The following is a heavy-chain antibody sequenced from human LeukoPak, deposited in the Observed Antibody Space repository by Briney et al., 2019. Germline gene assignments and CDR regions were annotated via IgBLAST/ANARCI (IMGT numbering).Heavy chain of an antibody. V-gene: IGHV4-59*01. CDR1: GGSISSYY. Sequence: SETLSLTCTVSGGSISSYYWSWIRQPPGKGLEWIAYIYNSGSTNHSPSLKSRVTVSVDTSKNQFSLKLSSVTAADTAVYYCARGQGVVNYWGQGTLVTVSS. J-gene: IGHJ4*02. CDR2: IYNSGST. D-gene: IGHD3-3*01. CDR3: ARGQGVVNY.